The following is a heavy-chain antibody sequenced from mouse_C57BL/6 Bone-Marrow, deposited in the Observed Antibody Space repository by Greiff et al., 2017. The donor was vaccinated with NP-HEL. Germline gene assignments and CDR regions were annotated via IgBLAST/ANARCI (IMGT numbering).Heavy chain of an antibody. J-gene: IGHJ4*01. V-gene: IGHV1-43*01. CDR3: ARSVLLRYAMDY. CDR1: GYSFTGYY. CDR2: INPSTGGT. D-gene: IGHD1-1*01. Sequence: VHVKQSGPELVKPGASVKISCKASGYSFTGYYMHWVKQSSEKSLEWIGEINPSTGGTSYNQKFKGKATLTVDKSSSTAYMQLKSLTSEDSAVYYCARSVLLRYAMDYWGQGTSVTVSS.